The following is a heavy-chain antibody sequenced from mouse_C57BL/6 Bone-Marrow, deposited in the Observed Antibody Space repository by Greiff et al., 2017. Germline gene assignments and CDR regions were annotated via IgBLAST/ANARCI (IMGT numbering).Heavy chain of an antibody. CDR2: INPGSGGT. CDR3: ARCITTVVATGDY. Sequence: VKLQESGAELVRPGTSVKVSCKASGYAFTNYLIEWVKQRPGQGLEWIGVINPGSGGTNYNEKFKGKATLTADKPSSTAYMQLSSLTSEDSAVYFCARCITTVVATGDYWGQGTSVTVSS. CDR1: GYAFTNYL. J-gene: IGHJ4*01. V-gene: IGHV1-54*01. D-gene: IGHD1-1*01.